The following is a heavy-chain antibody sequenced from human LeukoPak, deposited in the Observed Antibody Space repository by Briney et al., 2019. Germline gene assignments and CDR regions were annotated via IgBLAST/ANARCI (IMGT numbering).Heavy chain of an antibody. V-gene: IGHV3-33*01. CDR3: ARAEVPAAIKSGAFDI. CDR1: GFTFSSYG. CDR2: IWYDGSNK. Sequence: PGGSLGLSCAASGFTFSSYGMHWVRQAPGKGLEWVAVIWYDGSNKYYADSVKGRFTISRDNSKNTLYLQMNSLRAEDTAVYYCARAEVPAAIKSGAFDIWGQGTMVTVSS. D-gene: IGHD2-2*01. J-gene: IGHJ3*02.